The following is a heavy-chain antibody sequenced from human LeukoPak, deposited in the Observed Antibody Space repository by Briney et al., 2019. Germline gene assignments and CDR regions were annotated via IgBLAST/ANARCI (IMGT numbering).Heavy chain of an antibody. J-gene: IGHJ1*01. D-gene: IGHD2-15*01. Sequence: GGSLRLSCAASGFTFSSYAMTWVRQAPGQGLEWVSSISNSGGETYHADSVKGRFTISRDNSKNTLYLQMNSLRAEDTAVYYCAWYIGYCNGYSCDRYFQHWGQGTLVTVSS. CDR3: AWYIGYCNGYSCDRYFQH. CDR1: GFTFSSYA. CDR2: ISNSGGET. V-gene: IGHV3-23*01.